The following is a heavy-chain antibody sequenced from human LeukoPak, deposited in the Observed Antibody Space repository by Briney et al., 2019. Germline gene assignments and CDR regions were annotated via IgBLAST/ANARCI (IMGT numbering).Heavy chain of an antibody. Sequence: GGALEISLKGSGYRFTSHWIGWVRPMPGKGLEWMGIIYTADSDTRYSPSFQGQVTISADKSISTAYLQWGSLEASDNGMDYRWSHTTSTYNMTGAYFDYWGLGTLVTVSS. CDR1: GYRFTSHW. CDR2: IYTADSDT. V-gene: IGHV5-51*01. D-gene: IGHD3-10*01. CDR3: WSHTTSTYNMTGAYFDY. J-gene: IGHJ4*02.